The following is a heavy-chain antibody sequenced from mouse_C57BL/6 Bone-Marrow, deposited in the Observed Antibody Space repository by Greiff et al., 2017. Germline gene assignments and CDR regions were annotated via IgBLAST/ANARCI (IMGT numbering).Heavy chain of an antibody. CDR1: GYTFTSYW. CDR3: AIFPIYYGNPYAMDY. D-gene: IGHD2-1*01. V-gene: IGHV1-74*01. Sequence: QVQLQQPGAELVKPGASVKVSCKASGYTFTSYWMHWVQQRPGQGLEWIGRIHPSDSDTNYNQKFKGKATLTVDKSSSTAYMQLSSLTSEDSAVYYCAIFPIYYGNPYAMDYWGQGTSVTVSS. CDR2: IHPSDSDT. J-gene: IGHJ4*01.